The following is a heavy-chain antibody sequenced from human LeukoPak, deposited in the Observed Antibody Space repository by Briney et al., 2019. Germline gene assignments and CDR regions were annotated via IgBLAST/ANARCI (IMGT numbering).Heavy chain of an antibody. V-gene: IGHV3-23*01. CDR3: AKDQGYYSGWYPDFDY. J-gene: IGHJ4*02. D-gene: IGHD6-19*01. CDR2: ISGSGGST. Sequence: HSGGSLRLSCAASGFTFSNYAMSWVRQVPGKGLEWVSIISGSGGSTYYADSVKGRFTISRDNSKNTLFLQMNSLRADDTAVYYCAKDQGYYSGWYPDFDYWGQGTLVTVSS. CDR1: GFTFSNYA.